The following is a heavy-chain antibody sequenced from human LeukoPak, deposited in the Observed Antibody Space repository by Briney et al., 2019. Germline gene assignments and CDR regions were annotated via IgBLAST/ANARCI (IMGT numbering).Heavy chain of an antibody. CDR1: GFTFSSYA. D-gene: IGHD6-6*01. J-gene: IGHJ4*02. CDR2: ISGGGGST. CDR3: ANSYTSSSRTPFDC. Sequence: GGSLRLSCAVSGFTFSSYAMSWVRQAPGKGLEWVSSISGGGGSTYHADSVKGRFTISRDNSKNTLYLQMDSLRAEDTAVYYCANSYTSSSRTPFDCWGQGTLVTVSS. V-gene: IGHV3-23*01.